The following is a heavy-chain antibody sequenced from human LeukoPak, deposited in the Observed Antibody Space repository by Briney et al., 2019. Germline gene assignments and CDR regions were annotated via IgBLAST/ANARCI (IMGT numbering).Heavy chain of an antibody. V-gene: IGHV3-30*02. CDR3: ARGAARSHYYYMDV. D-gene: IGHD6-13*01. J-gene: IGHJ6*03. CDR2: LRDDGSKI. Sequence: GGSLRLSCAASGFMLSSYGIHWVRLAPGKGLEWVAFLRDDGSKIYYADSVKGRFTISRDKPKNTLYLQMNSLRTEDTAVYYCARGAARSHYYYMDVWGKGTTVTISS. CDR1: GFMLSSYG.